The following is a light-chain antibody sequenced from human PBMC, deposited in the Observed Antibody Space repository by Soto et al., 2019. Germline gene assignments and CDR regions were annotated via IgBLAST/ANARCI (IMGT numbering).Light chain of an antibody. CDR1: QSVSSSY. CDR2: GAS. CDR3: QQCNYYPPFT. J-gene: IGKJ3*01. Sequence: EIVLTQSPGTLSLSPGERATLSCRASQSVSSSYLAWYQQKPGQAPRLLIYGASSRATGIPDSFSGRGSGTDFTLTISSLQPEDFATYYGQQCNYYPPFTFGPGTKVDIK. V-gene: IGKV3-20*01.